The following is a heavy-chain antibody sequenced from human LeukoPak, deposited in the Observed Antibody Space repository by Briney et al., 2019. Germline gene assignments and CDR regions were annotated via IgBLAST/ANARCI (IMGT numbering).Heavy chain of an antibody. D-gene: IGHD3-9*01. V-gene: IGHV3-43*01. CDR1: GFTFEDYT. CDR2: LSWDGSTT. Sequence: GGSLRLSCAASGFTFEDYTMHWVRQAPGKGLGWVSLLSWDGSTTYFADSVKGRFTISTDNSKHSLYLQMNSLRTEDTALSYCAKGTDMDYWGQGTLVTVSS. J-gene: IGHJ4*02. CDR3: AKGTDMDY.